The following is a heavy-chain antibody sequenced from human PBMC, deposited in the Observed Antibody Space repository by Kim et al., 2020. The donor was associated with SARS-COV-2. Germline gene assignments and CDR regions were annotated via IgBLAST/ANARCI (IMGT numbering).Heavy chain of an antibody. Sequence: WSTYYSPSLKSRVTISVDTSKNQFSLKLSSVTAADTAVYYCAREEFGDFDYWGQGTLVTVSS. V-gene: IGHV4-39*02. J-gene: IGHJ4*02. CDR3: AREEFGDFDY. CDR2: WST. D-gene: IGHD3-10*01.